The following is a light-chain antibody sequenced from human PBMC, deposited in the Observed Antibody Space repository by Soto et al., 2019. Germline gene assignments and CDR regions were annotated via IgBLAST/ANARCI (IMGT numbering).Light chain of an antibody. Sequence: DIQMTQSPSSLSASVGDRVTITCWASQSITDYLNWYQQKPGKAPKLLIYAASSLQSGVPSRFSASGSGTDFTLTISRLQPEDFATYFCQQTYITPFTFGQGTRLEIK. CDR2: AAS. V-gene: IGKV1-39*01. CDR3: QQTYITPFT. J-gene: IGKJ5*01. CDR1: QSITDY.